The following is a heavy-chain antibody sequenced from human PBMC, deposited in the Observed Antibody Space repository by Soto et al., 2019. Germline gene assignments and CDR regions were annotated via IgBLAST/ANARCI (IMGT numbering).Heavy chain of an antibody. V-gene: IGHV6-1*01. CDR2: TYYRSKWYN. J-gene: IGHJ4*02. CDR1: GDSVSSNSAA. D-gene: IGHD3-3*01. CDR3: ARSLVTAGRLRFLEWLLSEHFDY. Sequence: PSQTLSLTCAISGDSVSSNSAAWNWIRQSPSRGLEWLGRTYYRSKWYNDYAVSVKSRITINPDTSKNQFSLQLNSVTPEDTAVYYCARSLVTAGRLRFLEWLLSEHFDYWGQGTLVTVSS.